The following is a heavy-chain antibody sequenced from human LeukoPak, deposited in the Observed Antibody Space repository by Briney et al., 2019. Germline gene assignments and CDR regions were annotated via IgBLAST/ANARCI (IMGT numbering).Heavy chain of an antibody. CDR3: ATVLLWFGELYYFDY. Sequence: SETLSLTCTVSGGSISSSSYYWGWIRQPPGKGLEWIGSIYYSGSTYYNPSLKSRVTISVDTSKIQFSLKLSSVTAADTAVYYCATVLLWFGELYYFDYWGQGTLVTVSS. CDR2: IYYSGST. J-gene: IGHJ4*02. D-gene: IGHD3-10*01. V-gene: IGHV4-39*07. CDR1: GGSISSSSYY.